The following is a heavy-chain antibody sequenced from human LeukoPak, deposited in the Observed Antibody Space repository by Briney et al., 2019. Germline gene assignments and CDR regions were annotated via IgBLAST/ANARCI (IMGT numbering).Heavy chain of an antibody. Sequence: GGSLRLSCAASGFTFSSYAMHWVRQAPGKGLEWVAVISYDGSNKYYADSVKGRFTISRDNSKNTLYPQMNSLRAEDTAVYYCARGQNVPAWGQGTLVTVSS. J-gene: IGHJ4*02. CDR1: GFTFSSYA. CDR3: ARGQNVPA. CDR2: ISYDGSNK. D-gene: IGHD1-1*01. V-gene: IGHV3-30*04.